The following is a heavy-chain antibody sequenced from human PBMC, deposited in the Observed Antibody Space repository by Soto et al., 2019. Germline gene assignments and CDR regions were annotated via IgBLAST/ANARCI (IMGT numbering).Heavy chain of an antibody. CDR3: ARDPVLLWFGESLNWFDP. D-gene: IGHD3-10*01. V-gene: IGHV1-18*01. J-gene: IGHJ5*02. CDR1: GYTFTSYG. CDR2: ISAYNGNT. Sequence: ASVKVSCXASGYTFTSYGISWVRQAPGQGLEWMGWISAYNGNTNYAQKLQGRVTMTTDTSTSTAYMELRSLRSDDTAVYYCARDPVLLWFGESLNWFDPWGQGTLVTVSS.